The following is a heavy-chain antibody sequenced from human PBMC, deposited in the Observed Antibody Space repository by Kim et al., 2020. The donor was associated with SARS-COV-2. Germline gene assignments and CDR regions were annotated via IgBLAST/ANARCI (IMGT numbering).Heavy chain of an antibody. D-gene: IGHD1-26*01. J-gene: IGHJ4*02. Sequence: YADSGKGRFTISRDNSKNTLYLQMNSLRAEDTAVYYCARQYTTYYYFDYWGQGTLVTVSS. CDR3: ARQYTTYYYFDY. V-gene: IGHV3-23*01.